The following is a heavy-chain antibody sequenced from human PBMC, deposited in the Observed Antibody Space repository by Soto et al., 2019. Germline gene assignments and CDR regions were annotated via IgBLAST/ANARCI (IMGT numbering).Heavy chain of an antibody. CDR1: GYTFTSYD. CDR3: TRGDYIGDY. CDR2: MNPNSGNT. V-gene: IGHV1-8*01. Sequence: QVQLVQSGAEVKKPGASVKVSCKASGYTFTSYDIHWVRQATGQGLEWMGWMNPNSGNTGYAQKFQGGVTMTRNNSISTAYMELSRLRSEDTVVYYCTRGDYIGDYWGQGTLVTVSS. D-gene: IGHD4-4*01. J-gene: IGHJ4*02.